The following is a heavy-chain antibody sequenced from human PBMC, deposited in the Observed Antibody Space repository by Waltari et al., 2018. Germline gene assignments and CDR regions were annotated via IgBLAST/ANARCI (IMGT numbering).Heavy chain of an antibody. J-gene: IGHJ2*01. CDR1: GFSFSTEL. Sequence: EVQLVESGGGLVQPGGSLRLSCAAPGFSFSTELRHWVRQVPGKGLEWVSRITNDGSGTMYADSVKGRFTISRDNAKNTLFLEMNSLRVEDTAVYYCVKEAPARGDWYLDLWGRGTLLAVSS. D-gene: IGHD2-2*01. V-gene: IGHV3-74*03. CDR2: ITNDGSGT. CDR3: VKEAPARGDWYLDL.